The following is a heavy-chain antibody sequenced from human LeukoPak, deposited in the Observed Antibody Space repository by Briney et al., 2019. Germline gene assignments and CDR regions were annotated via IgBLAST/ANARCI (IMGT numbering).Heavy chain of an antibody. CDR3: ARVRYSGYDLAPFDY. CDR1: GFTFSSYA. D-gene: IGHD5-12*01. J-gene: IGHJ4*02. CDR2: ISYDGSNK. Sequence: PGRSLRLSCAASGFTFSSYAMHWVRQAPGKGLEWVAVISYDGSNKYYADSVKGRFTISRDNSKNTLYLQMNSLRAEDTAVYYCARVRYSGYDLAPFDYWGQGTLVTVSS. V-gene: IGHV3-30-3*01.